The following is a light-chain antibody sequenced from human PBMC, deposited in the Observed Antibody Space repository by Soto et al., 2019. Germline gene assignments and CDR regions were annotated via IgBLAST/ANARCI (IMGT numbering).Light chain of an antibody. J-gene: IGLJ3*02. Sequence: QSVLTQPPSASGTPGQRVTISCYGSSSNIGSDTVYWYQQFPRTAPKLLIYSNNQRPSGVPDRFSGSKSGTSASLAISGLQSEDEADYYCAAWDDSLNSWVFGGGTKVTVL. V-gene: IGLV1-44*01. CDR3: AAWDDSLNSWV. CDR1: SSNIGSDT. CDR2: SNN.